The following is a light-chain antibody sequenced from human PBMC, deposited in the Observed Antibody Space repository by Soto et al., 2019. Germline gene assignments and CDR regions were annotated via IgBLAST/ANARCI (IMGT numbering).Light chain of an antibody. V-gene: IGLV1-44*01. Sequence: QSVLTQPPSASGTPGPRVTISCSGSSSNIGSNTVNWYQQLPGTAPKLLIYSNNQRPSGVPDRFSGSKSGTSASLAISGLQSEYEDDYYCAAWDDSLNGVVFGGGTKLTVL. CDR1: SSNIGSNT. J-gene: IGLJ2*01. CDR3: AAWDDSLNGVV. CDR2: SNN.